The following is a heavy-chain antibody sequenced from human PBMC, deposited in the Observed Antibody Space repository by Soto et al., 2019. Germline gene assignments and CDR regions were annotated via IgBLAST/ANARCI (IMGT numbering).Heavy chain of an antibody. D-gene: IGHD3-10*01. Sequence: QVQLQESGPGLVKPSQTLSLTCTVSGGSVSSGDYYWSWIRQPPGKCLEWIGYIYYSENTYYNPSLKSRVTISADTSKNQFSLKLSSVTAADTAVYYCDRDQWAMVRGVIINYFDYWGQGTLVTVSS. V-gene: IGHV4-30-4*01. CDR3: DRDQWAMVRGVIINYFDY. CDR2: IYYSENT. CDR1: GGSVSSGDYY. J-gene: IGHJ4*02.